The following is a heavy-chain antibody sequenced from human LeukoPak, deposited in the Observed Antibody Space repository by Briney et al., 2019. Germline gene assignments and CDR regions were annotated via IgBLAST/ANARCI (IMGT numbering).Heavy chain of an antibody. CDR1: GHTFTNRD. J-gene: IGHJ4*02. V-gene: IGHV1-8*01. CDR3: ARGGPDDNYDDFDY. CDR2: VSPNSGNT. D-gene: IGHD4-11*01. Sequence: GASVKVSCKASGHTFTNRDINWVRQATGQGLEWMGWVSPNSGNTVYAQKVKGRVIMTMDPSMSTAYMELSSLLSEDTAVYYCARGGPDDNYDDFDYWGQGTLVTVAS.